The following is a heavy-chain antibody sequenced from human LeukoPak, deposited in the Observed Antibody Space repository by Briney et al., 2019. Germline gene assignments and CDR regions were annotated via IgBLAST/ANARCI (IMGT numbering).Heavy chain of an antibody. CDR2: ISSSSSYT. CDR3: ARESESSGFDY. J-gene: IGHJ4*02. Sequence: GGALRLSCAASGFTFSDYYMSWVRQAPGKGLEWVSYISSSSSYTNYADSVKGGFTISRDNAKNSLYLQMNSLRAEDTAVYYCARESESSGFDYWGQGTLVTVSS. V-gene: IGHV3-11*06. CDR1: GFTFSDYY. D-gene: IGHD6-19*01.